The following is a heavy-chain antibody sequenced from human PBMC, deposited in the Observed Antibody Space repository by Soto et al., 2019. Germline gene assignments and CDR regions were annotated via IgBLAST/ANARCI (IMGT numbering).Heavy chain of an antibody. CDR1: GFTFSSYG. CDR3: ARSLIAARHWWFDP. Sequence: QVQLVESGGGVVQPGRSLRLSCAASGFTFSSYGMHWVRQAPGKGLEWVAVIWYDGSNKYYADSVKGRFTISRDTSKNTLYLQTDPLCAEDTAVYYCARSLIAARHWWFDPWGQGTLVTVSS. CDR2: IWYDGSNK. V-gene: IGHV3-33*01. D-gene: IGHD6-6*01. J-gene: IGHJ5*02.